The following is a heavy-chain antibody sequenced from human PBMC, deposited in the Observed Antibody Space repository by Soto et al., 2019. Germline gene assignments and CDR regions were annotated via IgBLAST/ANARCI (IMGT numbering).Heavy chain of an antibody. V-gene: IGHV5-10-1*01. CDR2: IDPSDSYT. D-gene: IGHD2-15*01. J-gene: IGHJ4*02. CDR1: GYSFTSYW. CDR3: ARSELDCSGGSCYFHFDY. Sequence: GESLKISCKGSGYSFTSYWISWVRQMPGKGLEWMGRIDPSDSYTNYSPSFQGHVTISADKSISTAYLQWSRLKASDTAMYYCARSELDCSGGSCYFHFDYWGQGTLVTVSS.